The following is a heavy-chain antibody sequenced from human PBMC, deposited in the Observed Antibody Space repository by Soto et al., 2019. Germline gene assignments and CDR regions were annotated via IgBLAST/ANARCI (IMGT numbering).Heavy chain of an antibody. J-gene: IGHJ4*02. D-gene: IGHD3-10*01. CDR3: ASTIIRGVITTHFDF. CDR1: GFTFSNFA. Sequence: QVQLVESGGGVVQPGRSLRLSCAASGFTFSNFALHWVRQAPGKGLEWVAVISYDGSNEYYADSLKGRFTISRDNSKNTLYLKMSSLKVEDTAVYYCASTIIRGVITTHFDFWGQGTLVTVSS. CDR2: ISYDGSNE. V-gene: IGHV3-30-3*01.